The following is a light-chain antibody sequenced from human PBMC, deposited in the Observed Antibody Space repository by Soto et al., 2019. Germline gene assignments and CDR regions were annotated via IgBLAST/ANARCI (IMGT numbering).Light chain of an antibody. Sequence: EIVLTQSPGTLSLSPGERATLSCRASQSVSSSYLAWYQQKPGQAPRLLIYDASSRATGIPDRFSGSGSGTEFTLTISSLEPEDFAVYYWQQYGSSPWTFGQGTKVEIK. V-gene: IGKV3-20*01. CDR3: QQYGSSPWT. J-gene: IGKJ1*01. CDR1: QSVSSSY. CDR2: DAS.